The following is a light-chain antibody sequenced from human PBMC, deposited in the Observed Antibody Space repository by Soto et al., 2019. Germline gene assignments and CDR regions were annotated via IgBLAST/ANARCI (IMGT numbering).Light chain of an antibody. CDR1: SSDVGGHNY. V-gene: IGLV2-8*01. CDR3: SSYAGSTNVI. J-gene: IGLJ2*01. Sequence: QSVLTQPPSASGSPGQSVTISCTGTSSDVGGHNYVSWYQQYPGKAPKLMIYEVSKRPSGVPDRFSGSKSVNTASLTVSGLQAEDEADYYCSSYAGSTNVIFGGGTKLTVL. CDR2: EVS.